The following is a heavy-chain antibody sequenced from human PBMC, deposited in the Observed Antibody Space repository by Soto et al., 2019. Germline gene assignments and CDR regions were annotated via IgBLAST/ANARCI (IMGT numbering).Heavy chain of an antibody. D-gene: IGHD3-3*01. CDR1: GFTFSSYA. J-gene: IGHJ6*02. Sequence: GGSLRLSCAAPGFTFSSYAMSWVRQAPGKGLEWVSAISGSGGSTYYADSVKGRFTISRDNSKNTLYLQMNSLRAEDTAVYYCAKEERFLEWLLAGDYYYGMDVWGQGTTVTVSS. V-gene: IGHV3-23*01. CDR3: AKEERFLEWLLAGDYYYGMDV. CDR2: ISGSGGST.